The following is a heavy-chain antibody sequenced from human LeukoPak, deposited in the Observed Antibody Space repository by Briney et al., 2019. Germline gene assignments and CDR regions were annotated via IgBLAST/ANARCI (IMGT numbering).Heavy chain of an antibody. Sequence: SETLSLTCTVSGGSISSGGYYWSWIRQHPGTGLEWIGYIYYSGSTYYNPSLKSRVTISVDTSKNQFSLKLSSVTAADTAVYYCARSAGTRYYFDCWGQGTLVTVSS. CDR3: ARSAGTRYYFDC. V-gene: IGHV4-31*03. CDR2: IYYSGST. D-gene: IGHD1/OR15-1a*01. CDR1: GGSISSGGYY. J-gene: IGHJ4*02.